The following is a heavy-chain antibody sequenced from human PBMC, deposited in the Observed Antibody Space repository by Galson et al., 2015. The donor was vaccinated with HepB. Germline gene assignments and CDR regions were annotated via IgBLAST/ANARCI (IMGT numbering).Heavy chain of an antibody. CDR2: ISYDGSNK. D-gene: IGHD3-9*01. CDR3: ARDFESPQMDLGLFDY. Sequence: SLRLSCAASGFTFSSYAMHWVRQAPGKGLEWVAVISYDGSNKYYADSVKGRFTISRDNSKNTLYLQMNSLRAEDTAVYYCARDFESPQMDLGLFDYWGQGTLVTVSS. V-gene: IGHV3-30-3*01. CDR1: GFTFSSYA. J-gene: IGHJ4*02.